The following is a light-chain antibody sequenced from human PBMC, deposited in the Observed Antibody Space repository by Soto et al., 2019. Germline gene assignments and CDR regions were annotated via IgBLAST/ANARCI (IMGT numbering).Light chain of an antibody. J-gene: IGKJ1*01. CDR1: QSISSW. V-gene: IGKV1-5*03. Sequence: DIQMTQSPSTLSASVGDRVTITCRASQSISSWLAWYQQKPGKAPKLLIFKASSLEGGVPSRFGGSGSGTEFTLTISSLQPDDFATYYCQQYDTYWTFGQGTKVDIK. CDR2: KAS. CDR3: QQYDTYWT.